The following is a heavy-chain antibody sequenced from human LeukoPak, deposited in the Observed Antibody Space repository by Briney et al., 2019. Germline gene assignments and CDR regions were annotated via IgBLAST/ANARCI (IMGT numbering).Heavy chain of an antibody. D-gene: IGHD6-19*01. J-gene: IGHJ3*02. CDR3: ARDRTRRGIAVRGAFDI. CDR1: GFTFSSYA. Sequence: GGSLRLSCAVSGFTFSSYAMSWVRQAPGKGLEWVSGISGSGGETHYADSVKGRFTISRDNSKNTLYLQMNSLRAEDTAVYYCARDRTRRGIAVRGAFDIWGQGTMVTVSS. CDR2: ISGSGGET. V-gene: IGHV3-23*01.